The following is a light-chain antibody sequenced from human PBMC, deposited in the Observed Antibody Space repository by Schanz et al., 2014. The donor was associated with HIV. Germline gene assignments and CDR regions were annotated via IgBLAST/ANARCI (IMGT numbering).Light chain of an antibody. J-gene: IGLJ2*01. CDR1: SSDVGSYNL. V-gene: IGLV2-14*02. Sequence: QSALTQPASVSGSPGQSITISCTGTSSDVGSYNLVSWYQQHPGKAPKLMIYEGSKRPSGVSNRFSGSKSGNTASLTVSGLQAEDEADYYCSSYAGRNNLVVFGGGTKLTVL. CDR2: EGS. CDR3: SSYAGRNNLVV.